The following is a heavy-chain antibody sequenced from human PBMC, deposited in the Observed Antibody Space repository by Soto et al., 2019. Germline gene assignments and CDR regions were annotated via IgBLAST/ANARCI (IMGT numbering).Heavy chain of an antibody. Sequence: GGSLRLSCATSGVGFSNYAMSWVRQAPGKGLEWVSAISGSGGSTYYADSVKGRFTISRDNSKNTLYLQMNSLRAEDTAVYYCANVRSGVFDYWGQGTLVTVSS. V-gene: IGHV3-23*01. D-gene: IGHD6-19*01. CDR1: GVGFSNYA. CDR2: ISGSGGST. J-gene: IGHJ4*02. CDR3: ANVRSGVFDY.